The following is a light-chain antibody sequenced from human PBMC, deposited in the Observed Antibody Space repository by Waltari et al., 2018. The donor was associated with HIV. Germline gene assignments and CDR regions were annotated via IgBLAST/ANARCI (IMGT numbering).Light chain of an antibody. V-gene: IGKV3-11*01. J-gene: IGKJ4*01. CDR1: EDVSTY. Sequence: EIVLTQSPAPLYFSPGDRATLSCRASEDVSTYLAWYQQRSGQSPRLLIYDASVRATGVPARFSGSGSGTDFTLTISSLDPEDFAVYYCQQRSNWPPAPTFGGGTKVEIK. CDR2: DAS. CDR3: QQRSNWPPAPT.